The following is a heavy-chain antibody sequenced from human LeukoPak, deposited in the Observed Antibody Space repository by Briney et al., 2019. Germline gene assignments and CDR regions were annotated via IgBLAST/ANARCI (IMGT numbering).Heavy chain of an antibody. CDR2: ISSSSSYI. Sequence: GGSLRLSCAASGFTFSSYSMNRVRQAPGKGLEWVSSISSSSSYIYYAGSVKGRFTISRDNAKNSLYLQMNSLRAEDTAVYYCAREVVAYCGGDCYSDAFDIWGQGTMVTVSS. V-gene: IGHV3-21*01. J-gene: IGHJ3*02. CDR3: AREVVAYCGGDCYSDAFDI. D-gene: IGHD2-21*02. CDR1: GFTFSSYS.